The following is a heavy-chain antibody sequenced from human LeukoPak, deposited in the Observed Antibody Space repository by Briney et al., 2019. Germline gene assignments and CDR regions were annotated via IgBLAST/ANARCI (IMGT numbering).Heavy chain of an antibody. CDR2: ISDKGSP. D-gene: IGHD1-20*01. V-gene: IGHV4-59*01. CDR1: SGSISGYY. J-gene: IGHJ6*02. CDR3: ARDNWSKSSNTWFYYGLDV. Sequence: PSETLSLTCTVSSGSISGYYWSWMRQPPGKGLEWIGYISDKGSPSYNPSLNSRVTLSLDTSRNQLSLRLTSVTAADTAVYYCARDNWSKSSNTWFYYGLDVWGQGATVAVSS.